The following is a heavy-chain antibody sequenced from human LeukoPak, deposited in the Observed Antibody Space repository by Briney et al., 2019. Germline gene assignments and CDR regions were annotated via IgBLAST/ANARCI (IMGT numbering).Heavy chain of an antibody. J-gene: IGHJ2*01. CDR3: AREERDGYNYYWYFDL. V-gene: IGHV3-21*01. Sequence: KPGGSLRLSCAASGFTFSNYNMHWVRQAPGKGLEWVSSISSSSSYIYYADSVKGRFTIPRDNAKNSLYLQMNSLRAEDTAVYYCAREERDGYNYYWYFDLWGRGTLVTVSS. CDR2: ISSSSSYI. CDR1: GFTFSNYN. D-gene: IGHD5-24*01.